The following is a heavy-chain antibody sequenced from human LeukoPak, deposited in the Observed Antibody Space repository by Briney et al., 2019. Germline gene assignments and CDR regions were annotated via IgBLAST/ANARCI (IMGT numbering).Heavy chain of an antibody. D-gene: IGHD6-13*01. V-gene: IGHV1-69*13. CDR2: SIPIFGTA. CDR1: GGTFSSYA. Sequence: SVKVSYKPSGGTFSSYAISCVRQAPGEGLEWMGGSIPIFGTANYAQKFQGSVTITADESTSTAYLALRSPSSEATAVYYCAGPAVVGSRVSRYYYYGMDVCGQGSTVTVSS. J-gene: IGHJ6*02. CDR3: AGPAVVGSRVSRYYYYGMDV.